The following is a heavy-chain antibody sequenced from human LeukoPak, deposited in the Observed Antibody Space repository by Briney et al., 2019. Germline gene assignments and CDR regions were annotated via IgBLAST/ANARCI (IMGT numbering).Heavy chain of an antibody. CDR3: ARGDCSGGICYSDSAFDI. D-gene: IGHD2-15*01. CDR1: GDSVSSNSTA. Sequence: SQTLSLTCAISGDSVSSNSTAWNWIRQSPSRGFEWLGRTYYRSKWYNDYAVSVKSRITINPDTSKNQFSLQLNSVTPEDTAVYYCARGDCSGGICYSDSAFDIWGQGTMVTVSS. CDR2: TYYRSKWYN. J-gene: IGHJ3*02. V-gene: IGHV6-1*01.